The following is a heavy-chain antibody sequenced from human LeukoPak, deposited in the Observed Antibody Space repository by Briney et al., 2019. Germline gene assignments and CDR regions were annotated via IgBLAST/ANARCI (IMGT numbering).Heavy chain of an antibody. Sequence: PGGSLRLSCTASGFTFSTYSMNWVRQAPGRGLEWVSYISGSSSSSDGGAIQYADSVKGRFTISRDNAKNTLFLQMNSLRAEDTAVYFCAREFLPTGIHTDSFDIWGQGTLVTVSS. CDR2: ISGSSSSSDGGAI. J-gene: IGHJ3*02. CDR3: AREFLPTGIHTDSFDI. D-gene: IGHD1-1*01. V-gene: IGHV3-48*04. CDR1: GFTFSTYS.